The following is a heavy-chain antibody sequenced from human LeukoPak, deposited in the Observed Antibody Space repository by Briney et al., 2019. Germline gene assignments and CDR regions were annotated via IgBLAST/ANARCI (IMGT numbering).Heavy chain of an antibody. CDR1: GGSISSYY. V-gene: IGHV4-59*01. Sequence: SETPSLTCTVSGGSISSYYWSWIRQPPGKGLEWIGYIYYSGSTNYNPSLKSRVTISVDTSKNQFSLKLSSVTAADTAVYYCARVGYYDSSGYYPDAFDIWGQGTMVTVSS. CDR3: ARVGYYDSSGYYPDAFDI. D-gene: IGHD3-22*01. J-gene: IGHJ3*02. CDR2: IYYSGST.